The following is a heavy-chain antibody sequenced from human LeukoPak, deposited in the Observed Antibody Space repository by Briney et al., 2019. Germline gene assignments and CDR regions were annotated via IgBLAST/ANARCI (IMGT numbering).Heavy chain of an antibody. J-gene: IGHJ4*02. Sequence: SETMSLTCTVSGVSVRSRGFSWGWIRQPPGKGLEWIATISSNGTTYYNPSVRSRITISVDTSENQFSVKLRPVAAADTAVYYCARGFEEWGGADSWGQGTLVTVSS. CDR1: GVSVRSRGFS. CDR3: ARGFEEWGGADS. CDR2: ISSNGTT. D-gene: IGHD3-10*01. V-gene: IGHV4-39*01.